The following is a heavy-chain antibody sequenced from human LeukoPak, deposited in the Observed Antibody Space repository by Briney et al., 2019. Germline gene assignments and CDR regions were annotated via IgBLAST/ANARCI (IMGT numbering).Heavy chain of an antibody. D-gene: IGHD6-6*01. CDR3: ATSLASARAAGYYFDY. Sequence: GGSLRLSCAASGFXFSSYAMSWVRQAPGKGLGWVSVVYNSGSTYYADSVKGRFTISRDNSKNTLSLQMNSLRAEDTAVYYCATSLASARAAGYYFDYWGQGTLVTVSS. CDR1: GFXFSSYA. J-gene: IGHJ4*02. CDR2: VYNSGST. V-gene: IGHV3-66*01.